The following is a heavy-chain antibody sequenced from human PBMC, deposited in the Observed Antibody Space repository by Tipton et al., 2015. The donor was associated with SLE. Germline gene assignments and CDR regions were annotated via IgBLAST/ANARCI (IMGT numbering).Heavy chain of an antibody. D-gene: IGHD6-6*01. CDR2: INHSGGT. V-gene: IGHV4-34*01. J-gene: IGHJ4*02. CDR1: GGSFSGYY. Sequence: TLSLTCAVYGGSFSGYYWGWIRQPPGKGLEWIGEINHSGGTNYNPSLKSRVTISVATSKNQFSLKLSSVTAADTAVYYCARGGHSSSSNCFEYWGQGTLVTVPP. CDR3: ARGGHSSSSNCFEY.